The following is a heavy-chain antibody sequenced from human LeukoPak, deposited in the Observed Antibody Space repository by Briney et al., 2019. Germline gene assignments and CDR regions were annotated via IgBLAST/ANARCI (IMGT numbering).Heavy chain of an antibody. J-gene: IGHJ2*01. CDR3: ASSNGGGLWYFDL. CDR2: MYYSGST. V-gene: IGHV4-31*03. Sequence: PSETLSLTCTVSGGSISSGGYCWSWLRQQPGKGLEWIGYMYYSGSTSYNPSLNSRVTISVDPSKNQFSLKLSSVTAADTAVYYCASSNGGGLWYFDLWGRGTLVTVSS. D-gene: IGHD4-23*01. CDR1: GGSISSGGYC.